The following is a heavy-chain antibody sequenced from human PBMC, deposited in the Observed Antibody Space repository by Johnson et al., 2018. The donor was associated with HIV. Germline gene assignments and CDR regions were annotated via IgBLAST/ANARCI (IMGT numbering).Heavy chain of an antibody. CDR2: ISWNGGST. J-gene: IGHJ3*02. V-gene: IGHV3-20*04. D-gene: IGHD6-6*01. Sequence: VQLVESGGGEVQPGRSLRLSCAASGFTFSGYGMHWVRQAPGKGLEWVAGISWNGGSTGYADSVKGRFSISRDNAKTSLYLQMNSLRAEDTAVYYRAKVRQSIAARLLAFDIWGQGTMVTVSS. CDR1: GFTFSGYG. CDR3: AKVRQSIAARLLAFDI.